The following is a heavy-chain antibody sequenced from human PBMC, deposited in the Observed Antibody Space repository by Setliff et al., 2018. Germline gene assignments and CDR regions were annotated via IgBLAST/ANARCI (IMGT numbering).Heavy chain of an antibody. D-gene: IGHD3-10*01. J-gene: IGHJ4*02. Sequence: PSETLSLTCSVSGASVSSNDYFWAWIRRPPRERLHWIGTLYPSGFTYYNPSLESRVTISRDKSPNQFSLMLRSVTAADTALYYCARGYYNGRGYYYLPCSFDSWGRGIVVTVSS. CDR2: LYPSGFT. V-gene: IGHV4-39*07. CDR1: GASVSSNDYF. CDR3: ARGYYNGRGYYYLPCSFDS.